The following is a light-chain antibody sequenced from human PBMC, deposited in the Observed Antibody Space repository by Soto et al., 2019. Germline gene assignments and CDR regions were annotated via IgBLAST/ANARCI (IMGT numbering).Light chain of an antibody. CDR3: QLYGSSRWT. CDR2: GAS. Sequence: EIVLTQSPGTLSLSPGERATLSCRASQSVSSSYLAWYQQKPGQAPRLLIYGASSRATGIPDRFSGSGSGTDFTLTISRLEPEDFAVYYWQLYGSSRWTFGQGTKVEIK. V-gene: IGKV3-20*01. J-gene: IGKJ1*01. CDR1: QSVSSSY.